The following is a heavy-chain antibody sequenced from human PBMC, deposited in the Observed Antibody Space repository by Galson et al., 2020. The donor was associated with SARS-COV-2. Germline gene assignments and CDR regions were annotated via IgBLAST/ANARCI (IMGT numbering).Heavy chain of an antibody. CDR3: ATGIAVAGTREYYYYYYGMDV. J-gene: IGHJ6*02. CDR2: FDPEDGET. D-gene: IGHD6-19*01. V-gene: IGHV1-24*01. CDR1: GYTLTELS. Sequence: ASVKVSCKVSGYTLTELSMHWVRQAPGKGLEWMGGFDPEDGETIYAQKFQGRVTMTEDTSTDTAYMELSSLRSEDTAVYYCATGIAVAGTREYYYYYYGMDVWGQGTTVTVSS.